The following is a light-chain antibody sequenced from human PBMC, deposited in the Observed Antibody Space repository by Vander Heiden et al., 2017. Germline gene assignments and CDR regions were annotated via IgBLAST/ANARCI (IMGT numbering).Light chain of an antibody. CDR1: SSDIGGHNY. CDR2: GVI. V-gene: IGLV2-14*01. Sequence: QSALTQPASVSGSPGKSITISCTGTSSDIGGHNYVSWYQQHPGKAPKLIIYGVINRPSGVSDRFSGSKSANTASLTISELQAEDEANYYCSSYTSSLPLVVFGGGTKLTVL. CDR3: SSYTSSLPLVV. J-gene: IGLJ2*01.